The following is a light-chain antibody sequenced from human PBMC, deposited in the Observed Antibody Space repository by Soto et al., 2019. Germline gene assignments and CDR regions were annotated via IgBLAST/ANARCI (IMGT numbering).Light chain of an antibody. V-gene: IGKV1-27*01. CDR1: QGISNY. J-gene: IGKJ4*01. CDR2: AAS. Sequence: DIQMTQSPSSLSASVGDRVTITCRASQGISNYLAWYQQKPGKVPKLLIYAASTLQSGVPSRFSGSGSGTDFTLTISSLQPEDVATYYCQKYNSAPALTFDGGTKVEIK. CDR3: QKYNSAPALT.